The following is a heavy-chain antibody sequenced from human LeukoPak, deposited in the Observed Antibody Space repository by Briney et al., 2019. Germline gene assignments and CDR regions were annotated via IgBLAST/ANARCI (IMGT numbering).Heavy chain of an antibody. CDR3: ARGGGRKSFGGGAYYYYMDV. Sequence: PSETLSLTCAVYGGSFSGYYWSWIRQPPGKGLEWIGEINHSGSTNYNPSLKSRVTISVDTSKNQFSLKLSSVTAADTAVYYCARGGGRKSFGGGAYYYYMDVWGKGTTVAVSS. D-gene: IGHD3-16*01. CDR2: INHSGST. CDR1: GGSFSGYY. V-gene: IGHV4-34*01. J-gene: IGHJ6*03.